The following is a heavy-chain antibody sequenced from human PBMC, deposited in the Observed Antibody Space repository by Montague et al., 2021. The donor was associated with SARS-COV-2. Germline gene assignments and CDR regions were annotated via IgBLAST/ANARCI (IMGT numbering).Heavy chain of an antibody. Sequence: SLRLSCAASGFIFRNNQLNWVRQAPGKGLEWLSFISPRDNRISFADSXKGRFTISRDDAMNSVTLQMNDLRVEDTAVYYCASDESGLKECDFWGQGTLVTVSS. D-gene: IGHD3-10*01. CDR2: ISPRDNRI. CDR1: GFIFRNNQ. CDR3: ASDESGLKECDF. J-gene: IGHJ4*02. V-gene: IGHV3-48*03.